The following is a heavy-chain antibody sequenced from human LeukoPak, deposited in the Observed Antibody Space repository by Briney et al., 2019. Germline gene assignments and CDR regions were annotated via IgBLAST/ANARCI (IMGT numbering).Heavy chain of an antibody. D-gene: IGHD2/OR15-2a*01. V-gene: IGHV4-38-2*01. CDR2: IYHSGST. CDR1: GYSISSGYY. CDR3: ARKRYVTTYYFDY. Sequence: PSETLSLTCAVSGYSISSGYYWGWIRQSPGKGLEWIGSIYHSGSTYYNPSLKSRVTISVDTSKNQFSLKLSSVTAADTAVYYCARKRYVTTYYFDYWGQGTLVTVSS. J-gene: IGHJ4*02.